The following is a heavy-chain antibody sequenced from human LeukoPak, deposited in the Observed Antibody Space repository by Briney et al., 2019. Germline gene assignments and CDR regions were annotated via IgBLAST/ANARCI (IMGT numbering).Heavy chain of an antibody. D-gene: IGHD3-10*01. V-gene: IGHV3-30*02. CDR3: AKFYGEAVPSIGWGPKLPDYFDY. Sequence: GGPLRLSCAASGFTFSSYGMHWVRQAPGKGLEGVAFIRYDGSKKYFADSVKGRFTISRDNSKNTLFLQMDSLRPEDTAVYYCAKFYGEAVPSIGWGPKLPDYFDYWGQGTLVTVSS. J-gene: IGHJ4*02. CDR1: GFTFSSYG. CDR2: IRYDGSKK.